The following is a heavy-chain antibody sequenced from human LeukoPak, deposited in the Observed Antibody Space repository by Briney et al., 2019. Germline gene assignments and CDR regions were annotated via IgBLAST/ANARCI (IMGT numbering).Heavy chain of an antibody. D-gene: IGHD1-26*01. Sequence: SETLSLTCAVYGGSFSGYYWSWIRQPPGKGLEWIGEINHSGSTNYNPSLKSRVTISVDTSKNQFSLKLSSVTAADTAVYYCARDHVGENYFDYWGQGTLVTVSS. J-gene: IGHJ4*02. CDR1: GGSFSGYY. V-gene: IGHV4-34*01. CDR3: ARDHVGENYFDY. CDR2: INHSGST.